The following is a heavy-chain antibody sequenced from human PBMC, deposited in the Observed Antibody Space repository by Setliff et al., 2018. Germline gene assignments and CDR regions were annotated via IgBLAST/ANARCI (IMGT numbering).Heavy chain of an antibody. Sequence: PSETLSLTCAVSGYSISSGYYWAWIRQPPEKGLEWIGSIYRTGNTHYNPSLKSRVTISLDTSKNQFSLKLSSVTAADTAVYYCARGGYSRGPPVYYFDYRGQGTLVTVSS. CDR2: IYRTGNT. CDR1: GYSISSGYY. V-gene: IGHV4-38-2*01. CDR3: ARGGYSRGPPVYYFDY. D-gene: IGHD5-12*01. J-gene: IGHJ4*02.